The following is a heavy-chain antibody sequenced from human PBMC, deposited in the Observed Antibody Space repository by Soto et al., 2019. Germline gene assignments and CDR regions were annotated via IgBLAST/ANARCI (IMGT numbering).Heavy chain of an antibody. J-gene: IGHJ5*02. CDR1: GGSINSGDYY. D-gene: IGHD3-10*01. CDR2: IYYSGSN. V-gene: IGHV4-31*03. Sequence: QVQLQESGPGLVKTSQTLSLTCTVSGGSINSGDYYWSWIRQHPGKGLEWIGYIYYSGSNYYNPSLKDRSTISVDTSENQYSQKRSSVTAADTPVYYCAKEEVAYYGSGSYNWYDPWGQGTLVTVSS. CDR3: AKEEVAYYGSGSYNWYDP.